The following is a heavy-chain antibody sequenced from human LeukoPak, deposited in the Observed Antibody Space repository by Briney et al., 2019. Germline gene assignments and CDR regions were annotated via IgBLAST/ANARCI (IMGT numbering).Heavy chain of an antibody. D-gene: IGHD5-18*01. CDR2: INAGNGNT. CDR1: GYTFTSYA. V-gene: IGHV1-3*01. J-gene: IGHJ5*02. CDR3: ARDGYSYGYVWFDP. Sequence: ASVQVSCKASGYTFTSYAMHWVRQAPGQRLEWMGWINAGNGNTKYSQKFQGRVTITRDTSASTAYMELSSLRSEDTAVYYCARDGYSYGYVWFDPWGQGTLVTVSS.